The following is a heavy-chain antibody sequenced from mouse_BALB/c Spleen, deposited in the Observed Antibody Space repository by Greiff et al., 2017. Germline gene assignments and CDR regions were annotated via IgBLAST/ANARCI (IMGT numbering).Heavy chain of an antibody. D-gene: IGHD3-1*01. Sequence: VQLQQSGTVLARPGASVKMSCKASGYTFTSYWMHWVNQRPGQGLEWIGAIYPGNSDTSYNQKFKGKAKLTAVTSTSTAYMELSSLTNEDSAVYYCTRELGLPSYYAMDYWGQGTSVTVSS. V-gene: IGHV1-5*01. CDR1: GYTFTSYW. CDR2: IYPGNSDT. CDR3: TRELGLPSYYAMDY. J-gene: IGHJ4*01.